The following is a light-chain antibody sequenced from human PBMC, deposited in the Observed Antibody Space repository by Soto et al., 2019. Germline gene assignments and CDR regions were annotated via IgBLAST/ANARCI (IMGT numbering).Light chain of an antibody. V-gene: IGLV2-14*01. Sequence: QSVLTQPASVSGSPGQSITISCPGTSSDVGGYNYVSWYQQHPGKAPKLMIYDVSNRPSGVSNRFSGSKSGNTASLTISGLQAEDDADYYCSSYTSSSTPYVFGTGTKVTVL. CDR2: DVS. CDR1: SSDVGGYNY. CDR3: SSYTSSSTPYV. J-gene: IGLJ1*01.